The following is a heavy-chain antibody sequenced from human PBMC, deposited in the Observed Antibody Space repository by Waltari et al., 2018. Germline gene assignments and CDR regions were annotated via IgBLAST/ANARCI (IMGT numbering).Heavy chain of an antibody. Sequence: QVQLQQWGAGLLKPSETLSLTCAVYGGSFSGYYWSWLRQPPGTGLEWIGEINHSGSTNYNPSLKSRVTISVDTSKNQFSLKLSSVTAADTAVYYCARKSVRGNWGLRPYYGMDVWGQGTTVTVSS. CDR1: GGSFSGYY. D-gene: IGHD7-27*01. CDR3: ARKSVRGNWGLRPYYGMDV. V-gene: IGHV4-34*01. J-gene: IGHJ6*02. CDR2: INHSGST.